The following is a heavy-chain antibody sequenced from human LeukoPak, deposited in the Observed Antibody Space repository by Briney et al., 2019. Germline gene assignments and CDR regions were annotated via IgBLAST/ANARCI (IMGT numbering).Heavy chain of an antibody. D-gene: IGHD3-3*01. J-gene: IGHJ4*02. Sequence: GGSLRLSCAASGFTFSSYAMNWVRQAPGKGLEWVSGISGSGGNTYYADSVKGRFTISRDNSKNTLYLQMNSLRAEDTAVYYCALLRSGQYYFDYWGQGTLVTVSS. CDR1: GFTFSSYA. CDR2: ISGSGGNT. V-gene: IGHV3-23*01. CDR3: ALLRSGQYYFDY.